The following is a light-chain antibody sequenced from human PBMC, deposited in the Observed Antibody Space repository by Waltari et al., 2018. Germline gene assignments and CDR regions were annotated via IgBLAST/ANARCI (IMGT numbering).Light chain of an antibody. V-gene: IGLV2-14*03. J-gene: IGLJ1*01. CDR1: SSDVGGYNY. Sequence: QSVLTQPASVSGSPGQSITISCTGTSSDVGGYNYVSWYQQHPGKAPKFMIYDVSNRPSGVSNRFSGSKSGNTASLTISGLQAEDEADYYCSSYTSSYTYVFGTGTKVTVL. CDR2: DVS. CDR3: SSYTSSYTYV.